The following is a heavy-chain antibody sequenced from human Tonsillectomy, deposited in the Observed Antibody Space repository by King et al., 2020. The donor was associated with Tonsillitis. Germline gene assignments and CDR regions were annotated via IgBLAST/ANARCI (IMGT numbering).Heavy chain of an antibody. V-gene: IGHV3-23*04. CDR2: ISVSAVTT. CDR1: GSTFSSYA. J-gene: IGHJ4*02. CDR3: AKGKYTSGWDYFDY. D-gene: IGHD6-19*01. Sequence: VQLVESGGGLVQPGGSLRLSCAAYGSTFSSYAMSWVRQAPGKGPKWVATISVSAVTTYYADSVKGRFTISRDNSKNSLYLQMNSLRAEDTAVYYCAKGKYTSGWDYFDYWGQGTLVTVSA.